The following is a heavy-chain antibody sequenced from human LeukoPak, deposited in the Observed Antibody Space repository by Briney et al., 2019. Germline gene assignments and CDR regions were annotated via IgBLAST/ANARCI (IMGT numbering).Heavy chain of an antibody. Sequence: GGSLRLSCAASGFMFSSNALSWVRQAPGKGLEWVSYISSSSSTIYYADSVKGRFTISRDNAKNSLYLQMNSLRAEDTAVYYCARDGYCSGSSCYSTTDYWGQGTLVTVSS. J-gene: IGHJ4*02. CDR3: ARDGYCSGSSCYSTTDY. CDR2: ISSSSSTI. D-gene: IGHD2-15*01. CDR1: GFMFSSNA. V-gene: IGHV3-48*04.